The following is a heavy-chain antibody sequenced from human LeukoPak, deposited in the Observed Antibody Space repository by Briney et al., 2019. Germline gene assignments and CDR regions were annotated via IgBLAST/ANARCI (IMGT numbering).Heavy chain of an antibody. D-gene: IGHD3-3*01. J-gene: IGHJ4*02. V-gene: IGHV1-69*01. CDR3: ASSITIFGVVTTTGGFDY. CDR2: IIPIFGTA. CDR1: GGTFSSYA. Sequence: ASVKVSCKASGGTFSSYAISWVRQAPGQGLEWMGGIIPIFGTANYAQKFQGRVTITADESTSTAYMELSSLRSGDTAVYYCASSITIFGVVTTTGGFDYWGQGTLVTVSS.